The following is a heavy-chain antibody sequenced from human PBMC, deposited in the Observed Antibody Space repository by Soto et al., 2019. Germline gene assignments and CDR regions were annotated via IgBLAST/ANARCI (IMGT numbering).Heavy chain of an antibody. V-gene: IGHV3-53*01. CDR2: IYSGGST. CDR3: ARDSRNRNFFDY. J-gene: IGHJ4*02. D-gene: IGHD2-2*01. Sequence: LRLSCAASGFTVSSNYMTWVRQAPGKGLEWVSVIYSGGSTYYADSVKGRFTISRDNSKNTLYLQMNSLRAEDTALYYCARDSRNRNFFDYWGQGTLVTVSS. CDR1: GFTVSSNY.